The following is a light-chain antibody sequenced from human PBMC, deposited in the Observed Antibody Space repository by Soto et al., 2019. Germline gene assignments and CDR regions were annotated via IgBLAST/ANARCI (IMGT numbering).Light chain of an antibody. CDR1: QSVSSS. V-gene: IGKV3-20*01. Sequence: DIVMTQSPATLSVSPGERPTLSCRDSQSVSSSLAWYQQRPGQAPRLLIYGTSSRATGIPDRFSGSGSGTDFTLTISRLEPEDSAVYYCHQYGASQTFGQGTKVDIK. CDR2: GTS. CDR3: HQYGASQT. J-gene: IGKJ1*01.